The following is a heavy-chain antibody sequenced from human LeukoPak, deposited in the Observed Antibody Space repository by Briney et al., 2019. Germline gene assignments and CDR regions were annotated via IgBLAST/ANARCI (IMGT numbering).Heavy chain of an antibody. CDR3: ARVGAEPAFDY. CDR1: GGPFSGYY. J-gene: IGHJ4*02. Sequence: NPSETLSLTCAVYGGPFSGYYWSWIRQPPGKGLEWIGEINHSGSTDYNPSLKSRVTISVDTSKNQFSLKLSSVTAADTAVYYCARVGAEPAFDYWGQGTLVTVSS. V-gene: IGHV4-34*01. CDR2: INHSGST.